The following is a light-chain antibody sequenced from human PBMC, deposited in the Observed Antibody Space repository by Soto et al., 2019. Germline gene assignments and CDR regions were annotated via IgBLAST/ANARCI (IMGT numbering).Light chain of an antibody. CDR2: DVT. J-gene: IGLJ1*01. Sequence: QSALTQPASVSGSPGQSITISCTGTSSDVGAYNYVSWYQQHPGKVPKLMIYDVTNRPSEVSNRFSGSKSGNTASLTITGLQAEDEADYYYSSYTRTSTYVFGAGTKVTVL. CDR1: SSDVGAYNY. V-gene: IGLV2-14*01. CDR3: SSYTRTSTYV.